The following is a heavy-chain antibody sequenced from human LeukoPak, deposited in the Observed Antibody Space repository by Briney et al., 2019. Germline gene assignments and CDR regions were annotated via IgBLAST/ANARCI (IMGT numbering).Heavy chain of an antibody. V-gene: IGHV4-39*01. CDR3: ARLLTGHYWFDP. CDR2: IVPEGKT. J-gene: IGHJ5*02. Sequence: PSETLSLTCSVSGASVRGGTFYWGWVRQPPGKGLEWIGNIVPEGKTYYNPSLKSRVSMSIDTSDNRVSLNLRSVTAADTAVYYCARLLTGHYWFDPWGQGTRVIVSS. CDR1: GASVRGGTFY.